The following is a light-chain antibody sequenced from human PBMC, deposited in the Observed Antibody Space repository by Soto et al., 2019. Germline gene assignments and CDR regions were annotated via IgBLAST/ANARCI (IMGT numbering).Light chain of an antibody. CDR2: GAS. V-gene: IGKV3-15*01. CDR3: QQRSNWPLT. CDR1: QSVSNN. Sequence: EIVMTQSPATLSVSPGERATLSCRASQSVSNNLAWYQQTPGQAPRLLIYGASTRATGIPARFSGSGSGTEFTLTISSLQSEDFAVYYCQQRSNWPLTFGGGTKVEIK. J-gene: IGKJ4*01.